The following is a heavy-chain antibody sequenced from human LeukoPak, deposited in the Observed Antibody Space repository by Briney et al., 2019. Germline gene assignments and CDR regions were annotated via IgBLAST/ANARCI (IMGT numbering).Heavy chain of an antibody. CDR3: GRDALVGYFSYYYMDV. CDR2: ISNSGST. V-gene: IGHV4-59*11. D-gene: IGHD2-15*01. J-gene: IGHJ6*03. Sequence: PSETLSLTCTVSGGSISSHYWTWIRQSPVKGLEWIGDISNSGSTSYNPSLKSRVTISIDTSKNQFSLKLSSVTAADTAVYYCGRDALVGYFSYYYMDVWGKGNTVTVSS. CDR1: GGSISSHY.